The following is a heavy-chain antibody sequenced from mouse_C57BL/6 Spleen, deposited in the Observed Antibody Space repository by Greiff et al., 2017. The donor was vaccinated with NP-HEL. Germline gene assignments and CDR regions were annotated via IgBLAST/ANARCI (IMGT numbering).Heavy chain of an antibody. D-gene: IGHD2-4*01. J-gene: IGHJ3*01. CDR3: ARERDYDYDGGTGSLAY. V-gene: IGHV5-17*01. Sequence: DVMLVESGGGLVKPGGSLKLSCAASGFTFSDYGMHWVRQAPEKGLEWVAYISSGSSTIYYADTVKGRFTISRDNAKNTLFLQMTSLRSEDTAMYYCARERDYDYDGGTGSLAYWGQGTLVTVSA. CDR2: ISSGSSTI. CDR1: GFTFSDYG.